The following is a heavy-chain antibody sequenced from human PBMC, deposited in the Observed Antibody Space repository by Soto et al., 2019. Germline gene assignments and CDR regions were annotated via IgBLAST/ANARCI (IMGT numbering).Heavy chain of an antibody. CDR3: ARGNYYYYGMDV. V-gene: IGHV1-2*04. Sequence: ASVKVSCKASGYTFTGYYMHWVQQAPGQGLEWMGWINPNSGGTNYAQKFQGWVTMTRDTSISTAYMELSRLRSDDTAVYYCARGNYYYYGMDVWGQGTTVTVSS. CDR2: INPNSGGT. CDR1: GYTFTGYY. J-gene: IGHJ6*02.